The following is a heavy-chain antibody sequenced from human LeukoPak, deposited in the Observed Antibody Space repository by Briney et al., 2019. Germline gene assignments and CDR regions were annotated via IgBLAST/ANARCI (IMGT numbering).Heavy chain of an antibody. V-gene: IGHV5-51*01. CDR3: ASVTTEHYYYMDV. Sequence: GESLKISCKGSGYSFTSYWIGWVRQMPGKGLEWMGIIYPGDSDTRYSPSFQGQVTISADKSVSTAYLQWSSLKASDTAMYYCASVTTEHYYYMDVWGKGTTVTVSS. D-gene: IGHD4-17*01. CDR1: GYSFTSYW. CDR2: IYPGDSDT. J-gene: IGHJ6*03.